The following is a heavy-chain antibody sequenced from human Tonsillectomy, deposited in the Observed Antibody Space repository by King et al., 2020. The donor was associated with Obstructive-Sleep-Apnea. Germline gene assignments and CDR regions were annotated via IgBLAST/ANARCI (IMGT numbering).Heavy chain of an antibody. Sequence: VQLVESGGGVVQPGRSLRLSCAASEFTFSDYTMHWVRQAPGKGLEWVAVISYDGNTEYYADSVKGRFTISRDNSQNTLYLQMNTLRAEDTALYYCAREIRSRNSYWGQGTLVTVSS. V-gene: IGHV3-30*04. CDR2: ISYDGNTE. CDR3: AREIRSRNSY. J-gene: IGHJ4*02. D-gene: IGHD3-3*02. CDR1: EFTFSDYT.